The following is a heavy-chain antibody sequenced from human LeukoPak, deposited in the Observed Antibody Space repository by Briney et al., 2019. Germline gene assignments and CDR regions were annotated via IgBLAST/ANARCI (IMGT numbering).Heavy chain of an antibody. CDR3: AKDSTIFGAKTQFDY. Sequence: GGSLRLSCAGAEFTFSSDAMSWVRQAPGKGLEWVSAIVGSGLTTYYADSVKGRFTVSRDNSKNTLYLQMSSLRAEDTAVYYCAKDSTIFGAKTQFDYWGQGTLVTVSS. V-gene: IGHV3-23*01. CDR2: IVGSGLTT. J-gene: IGHJ4*02. D-gene: IGHD3-3*01. CDR1: EFTFSSDA.